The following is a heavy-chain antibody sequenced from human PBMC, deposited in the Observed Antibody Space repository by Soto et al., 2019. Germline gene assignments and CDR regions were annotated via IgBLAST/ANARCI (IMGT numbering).Heavy chain of an antibody. J-gene: IGHJ4*02. CDR1: GGSISSYY. V-gene: IGHV4-59*01. D-gene: IGHD3-9*01. Sequence: QVRLQESGPGLVKPSETLSLTCTVSGGSISSYYWTWIRQPPGRGLEWIGDVYYSGNTNSNPSLKSPFTISVEPSRSQFSLELKSVTTADTAVYYCARALSFHDVLTGRGWVFYFDYWGQGALVTVSS. CDR3: ARALSFHDVLTGRGWVFYFDY. CDR2: VYYSGNT.